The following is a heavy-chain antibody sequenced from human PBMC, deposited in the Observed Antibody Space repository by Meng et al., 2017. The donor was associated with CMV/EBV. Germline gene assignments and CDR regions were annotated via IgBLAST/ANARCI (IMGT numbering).Heavy chain of an antibody. V-gene: IGHV3-9*01. CDR2: ISWNSGSI. Sequence: SLKISCAASGFTFDDYAMHWVRQAPGKGLEWVSGISWNSGSIGYADSVKGRFTISRDNSKNTLYLQMNSLRAEDTAVYYCAREDSGLNYFDYWGQGTLVTVSS. CDR3: AREDSGLNYFDY. J-gene: IGHJ4*02. D-gene: IGHD3-10*01. CDR1: GFTFDDYA.